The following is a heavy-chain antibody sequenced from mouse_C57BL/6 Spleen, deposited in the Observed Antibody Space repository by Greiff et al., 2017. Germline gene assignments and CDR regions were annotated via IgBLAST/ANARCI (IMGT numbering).Heavy chain of an antibody. D-gene: IGHD3-2*02. J-gene: IGHJ2*01. Sequence: QVQLQQPGAELVKPGASVTLSCKASGYTFTSYWMHWVKQRPGQGLEWIGMIHPNSGSTNYNEKFKSKATLTVDKSSSTAYMQLSSLTSEDSAVYYCARGDSSGSYYVDYWGQGTTLTVSS. CDR1: GYTFTSYW. CDR2: IHPNSGST. CDR3: ARGDSSGSYYVDY. V-gene: IGHV1-64*01.